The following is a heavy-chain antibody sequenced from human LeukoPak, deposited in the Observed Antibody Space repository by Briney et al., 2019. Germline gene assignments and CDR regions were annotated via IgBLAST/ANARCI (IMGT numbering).Heavy chain of an antibody. Sequence: GGSLRLSCAASGFTFSDYYMRWIRQAPGKGLEWVSAISGSGGDTFYADSVKGRFTISRDNFKNTLDLQMNSLGAEDTAAYYCTKSRARREGSTGSIDYWGQGTLVTVSS. D-gene: IGHD3-22*01. CDR1: GFTFSDYY. CDR3: TKSRARREGSTGSIDY. CDR2: ISGSGGDT. V-gene: IGHV3-23*01. J-gene: IGHJ4*02.